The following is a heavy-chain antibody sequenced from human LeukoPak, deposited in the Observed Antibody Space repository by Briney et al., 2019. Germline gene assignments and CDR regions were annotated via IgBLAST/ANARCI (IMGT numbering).Heavy chain of an antibody. CDR3: ARLRKYSSYDGAYYYYYMDV. J-gene: IGHJ6*03. CDR1: GVSISSYY. V-gene: IGHV4-59*12. CDR2: IYYSGST. D-gene: IGHD5-12*01. Sequence: SSETLSLTCTVSGVSISSYYWSWLRQPPGKGLEWIGYIYYSGSTNYNPSLKSRVTISVDTSKNQFSLKLSSVTAADTAVYYCARLRKYSSYDGAYYYYYMDVWGKGTTVTISS.